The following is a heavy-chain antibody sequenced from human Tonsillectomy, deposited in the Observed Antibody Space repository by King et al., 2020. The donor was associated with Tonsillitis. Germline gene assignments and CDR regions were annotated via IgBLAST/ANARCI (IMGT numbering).Heavy chain of an antibody. D-gene: IGHD3-10*01. Sequence: QLQESGPGLVKPSETLSLTCTVSGGSISSSSYYWGWIRQPPGKGLEWIGSIYYSGSTYYNPSLKSRVTISVDTSKNQFSLKLSSVTAADTAVYYCATQGFGKPIDYWGQGTLVTVSS. CDR1: GGSISSSSYY. V-gene: IGHV4-39*07. CDR2: IYYSGST. CDR3: ATQGFGKPIDY. J-gene: IGHJ4*02.